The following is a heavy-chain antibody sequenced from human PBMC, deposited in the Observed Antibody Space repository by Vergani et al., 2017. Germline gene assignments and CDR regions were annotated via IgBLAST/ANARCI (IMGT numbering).Heavy chain of an antibody. Sequence: QVQLQQWGGGLLKPSETLSLTCVVNGGSFTSYHWTWIRQSPGGGLDWVGDIDHTGRPYYNQSLKSRLTMSVDKSRNQISLTLNSVTATDTAIYFCSRVNTETNGHLYYYYDMDVWGQGTAVTVS. CDR3: SRVNTETNGHLYYYYDMDV. CDR1: GGSFTSYH. D-gene: IGHD4-11*01. CDR2: IDHTGRP. V-gene: IGHV4-34*01. J-gene: IGHJ6*02.